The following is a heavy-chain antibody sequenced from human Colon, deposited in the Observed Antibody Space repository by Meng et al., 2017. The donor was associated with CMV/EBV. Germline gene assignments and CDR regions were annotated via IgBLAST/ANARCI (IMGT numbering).Heavy chain of an antibody. CDR1: GFSFITSS. J-gene: IGHJ4*02. Sequence: GESLKISCAASGFSFITSSMHWVRQAPGKGLEYVSTISRDGRNKYYADSLKGRFTISRDHSKNTLYLEMGSLRPEDTAVYYCATDPSTVTTNCWGQGTLVTVSS. V-gene: IGHV3-64*02. CDR2: ISRDGRNK. CDR3: ATDPSTVTTNC. D-gene: IGHD4-17*01.